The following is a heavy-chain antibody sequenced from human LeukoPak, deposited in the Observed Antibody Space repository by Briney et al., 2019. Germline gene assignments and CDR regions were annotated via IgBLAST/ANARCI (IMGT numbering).Heavy chain of an antibody. CDR3: ARGYCSGGSCYFHYYYMDV. D-gene: IGHD2-15*01. Sequence: PSETLSLTCAVYGGSFSGYYWSWIRQPPGKGLEWIGEINHSGSTNYNPSLKSRVTISVDTPKNQFSLKLRSVTAADTAVYYCARGYCSGGSCYFHYYYMDVWGKGTTVTVSS. CDR2: INHSGST. J-gene: IGHJ6*03. CDR1: GGSFSGYY. V-gene: IGHV4-34*01.